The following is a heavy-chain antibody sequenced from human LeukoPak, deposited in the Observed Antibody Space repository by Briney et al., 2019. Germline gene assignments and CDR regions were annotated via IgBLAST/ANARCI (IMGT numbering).Heavy chain of an antibody. CDR1: GYTFTGYY. CDR2: INPNSGGT. V-gene: IGHV1-2*04. D-gene: IGHD3-22*01. Sequence: ASVKVSCKGSGYTFTGYYMHWVRQAPGQGLEWMGWINPNSGGTNYAQTFPGWVTMTRYTSISTAYMKLSRLRSDDTAVYYCARAKGKTYYYDSSGPFDYWGQGTLVTVSS. J-gene: IGHJ4*02. CDR3: ARAKGKTYYYDSSGPFDY.